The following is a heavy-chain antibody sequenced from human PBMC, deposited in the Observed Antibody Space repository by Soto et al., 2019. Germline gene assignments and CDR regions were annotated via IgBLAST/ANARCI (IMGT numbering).Heavy chain of an antibody. J-gene: IGHJ6*02. D-gene: IGHD6-19*01. CDR3: TRGSSGWYYYYYGMDV. CDR2: IRSKAYGGTT. CDR1: GFTFGDYA. V-gene: IGHV3-49*03. Sequence: HPGGSLRLSCTASGFTFGDYAMSWSRQAPGKGLEWVGFIRSKAYGGTTEYAASVKGRFTISRDDSKSIAYLQMNSLKTEDTAVYYCTRGSSGWYYYYYGMDVWGQGTTVTVSS.